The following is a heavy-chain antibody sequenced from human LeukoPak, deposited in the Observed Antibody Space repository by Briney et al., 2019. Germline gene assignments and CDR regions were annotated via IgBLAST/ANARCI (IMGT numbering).Heavy chain of an antibody. CDR2: IYYSGST. J-gene: IGHJ5*02. V-gene: IGHV4-59*01. CDR3: ARAEWVAAAVGLFDP. D-gene: IGHD6-13*01. CDR1: GGSISSYY. Sequence: PSETLSLTCTVSGGSISSYYWSWIRQPPGKGLEWIGYIYYSGSTNYNPSLKSRVTISVDTSKNQFSLKLSSVTAADTAVYYCARAEWVAAAVGLFDPWGQGTLVTVSS.